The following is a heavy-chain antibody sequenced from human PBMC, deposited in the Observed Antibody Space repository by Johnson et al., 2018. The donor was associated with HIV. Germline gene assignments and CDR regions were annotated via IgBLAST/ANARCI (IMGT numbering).Heavy chain of an antibody. Sequence: VQLVESGGGLIQPGGSLRLSCAASGFNFDDYGMTWVRQAPGKGLEWVSGINWNGGSTGYADSVKGRFTISRDNAKNSLSLQMNSLRADDPALYYCARACRDGYTCDAFDIWGQGTMVTVSS. CDR1: GFNFDDYG. J-gene: IGHJ3*02. CDR3: ARACRDGYTCDAFDI. D-gene: IGHD5-24*01. V-gene: IGHV3-20*04. CDR2: INWNGGST.